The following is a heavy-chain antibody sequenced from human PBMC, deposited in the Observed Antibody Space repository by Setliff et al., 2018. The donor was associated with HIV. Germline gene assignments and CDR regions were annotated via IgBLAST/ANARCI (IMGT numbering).Heavy chain of an antibody. D-gene: IGHD5-18*01. Sequence: KTSETLSLTCALYGGSFSDYYWSWIRQPPGMGLEWIGEVNRGRRTNYNSSLKSRVTISIDTSRNQFSLTVSSVTAADTAVYYCARRWGIRGYSSWGQGTLVTVSS. CDR1: GGSFSDYY. V-gene: IGHV4-34*01. CDR3: ARRWGIRGYSS. J-gene: IGHJ5*02. CDR2: VNRGRRT.